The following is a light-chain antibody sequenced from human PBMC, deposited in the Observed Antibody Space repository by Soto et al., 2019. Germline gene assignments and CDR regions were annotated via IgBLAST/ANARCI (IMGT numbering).Light chain of an antibody. CDR1: QTISTY. CDR2: AAS. V-gene: IGKV1-39*01. CDR3: QQSYSTSQT. J-gene: IGKJ1*01. Sequence: DIQMTQSPSSLSASVGDRVTITCRASQTISTYLNWYQQKPGKAPNLLIYAASSLQSGVPSRFSGSGSGTDFTLTISSLQPEHFATYYCQQSYSTSQTFGQGTKVEIE.